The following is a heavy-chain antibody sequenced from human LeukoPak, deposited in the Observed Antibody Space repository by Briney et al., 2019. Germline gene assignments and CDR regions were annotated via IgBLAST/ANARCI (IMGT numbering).Heavy chain of an antibody. V-gene: IGHV4-39*07. CDR2: IYYSGST. Sequence: SETLSLTCTVSGGSISSSSYYWGWIRQPPGKGLEWIGSIYYSGSTYYNPSLKSRATISVDTSKNQFSLKLSSVTAADTAVYYCARDRSQYSSSWYDYWGQGTLVTVSS. D-gene: IGHD6-13*01. CDR1: GGSISSSSYY. CDR3: ARDRSQYSSSWYDY. J-gene: IGHJ4*02.